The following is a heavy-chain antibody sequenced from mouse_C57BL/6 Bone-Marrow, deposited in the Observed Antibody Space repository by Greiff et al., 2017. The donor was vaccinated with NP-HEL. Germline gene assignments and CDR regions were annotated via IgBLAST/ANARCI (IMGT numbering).Heavy chain of an antibody. CDR2: IRSKSNNYAT. CDR1: GFSFNTYA. J-gene: IGHJ1*03. D-gene: IGHD2-4*01. V-gene: IGHV10-1*01. CDR3: VRQGRLRWYFDV. Sequence: EVHLVESGGGLVQPKGSLKLSCAASGFSFNTYAMNWVRQAPGKGLEWVARIRSKSNNYATYYADSVKDRFTISRDDSESMLYLQMNNLKTEDTAMYYCVRQGRLRWYFDVWGTGTTVTVSS.